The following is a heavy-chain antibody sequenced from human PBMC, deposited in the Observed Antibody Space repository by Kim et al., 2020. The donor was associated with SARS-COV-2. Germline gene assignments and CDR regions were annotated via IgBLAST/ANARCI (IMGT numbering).Heavy chain of an antibody. CDR2: IIPIFGTA. D-gene: IGHD6-6*01. Sequence: SVKVSCKASGGTFSSYAISWVRQAPGQGLEWMGGIIPIFGTANYAQKFQGRVTITADESTSTAYMELSSLRSEDTAVYYCARDPKREQLVGYFDYWGQGTLVTVSS. CDR1: GGTFSSYA. CDR3: ARDPKREQLVGYFDY. J-gene: IGHJ4*02. V-gene: IGHV1-69*13.